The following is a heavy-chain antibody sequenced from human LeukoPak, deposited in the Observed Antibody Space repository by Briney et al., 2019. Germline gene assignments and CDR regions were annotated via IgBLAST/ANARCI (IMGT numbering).Heavy chain of an antibody. D-gene: IGHD3-10*01. CDR1: GYTFTSYA. Sequence: ASVKVSCKASGYTFTSYAISWFRQAPGQGLEWMGWINPNSGGTNYAQKFQGRVTMTRDTSISTAYMELSRLRSDDTAVYYCARVRGVTYGYFDYWGQGTLVTVSS. J-gene: IGHJ4*02. V-gene: IGHV1-2*02. CDR3: ARVRGVTYGYFDY. CDR2: INPNSGGT.